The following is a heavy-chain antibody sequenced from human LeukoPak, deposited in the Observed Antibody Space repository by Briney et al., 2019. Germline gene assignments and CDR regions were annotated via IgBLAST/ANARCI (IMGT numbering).Heavy chain of an antibody. D-gene: IGHD3-22*01. CDR1: GFTFSSYE. CDR2: ISSSSTTI. Sequence: PGGSLRLSCAASGFTFSSYEMNWVRQAPGKGLEWVSYISSSSTTIYYADSVKGRFTISRDNAKNSLYLQMNSLRAEDTAVYYCASPYDPRSYWGQGTLVTVSS. V-gene: IGHV3-48*01. CDR3: ASPYDPRSY. J-gene: IGHJ4*02.